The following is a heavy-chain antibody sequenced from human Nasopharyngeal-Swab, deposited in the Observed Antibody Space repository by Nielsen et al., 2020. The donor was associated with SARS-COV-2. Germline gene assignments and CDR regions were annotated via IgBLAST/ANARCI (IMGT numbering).Heavy chain of an antibody. Sequence: WIRQPPGKGLEWIGSIYYSGSTYYNPSLKSRVTISVDTSKNRFSLKLSSVTAADTAVYYCARHVSSSWYAAVAGLRAFDYWGQGTLVTVSS. J-gene: IGHJ4*02. V-gene: IGHV4-39*01. CDR3: ARHVSSSWYAAVAGLRAFDY. CDR2: IYYSGST. D-gene: IGHD6-13*01.